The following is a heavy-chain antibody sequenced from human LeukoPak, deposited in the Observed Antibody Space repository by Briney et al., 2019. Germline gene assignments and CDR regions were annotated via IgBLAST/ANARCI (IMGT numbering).Heavy chain of an antibody. J-gene: IGHJ4*02. CDR3: TTQYCSSTTCLYPFDY. V-gene: IGHV3-15*01. Sequence: GGSLRLSCAASGFTFINAWMSWVRQAPGKGLEWVGHIKRKTDAGTTDYAAPVKGRFTISRGDSKNTLYLQMNSLKTEDTAMYYCTTQYCSSTTCLYPFDYWGQGTLVTVSS. CDR1: GFTFINAW. CDR2: IKRKTDAGTT. D-gene: IGHD2-2*01.